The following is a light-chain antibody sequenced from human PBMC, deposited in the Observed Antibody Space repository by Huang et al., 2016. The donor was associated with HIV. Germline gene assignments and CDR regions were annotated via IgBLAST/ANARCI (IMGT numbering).Light chain of an antibody. Sequence: EIVMTQSPATLSVSPGERATLSCRASQSVSSNLAWSQQRPGQAPRLLIHDASTRATGIPARFSGRGSGTKFTLTISSLQSEDFALYYCQQYNNWPPWTFGQGTKVEIK. CDR2: DAS. CDR1: QSVSSN. V-gene: IGKV3-15*01. CDR3: QQYNNWPPWT. J-gene: IGKJ1*01.